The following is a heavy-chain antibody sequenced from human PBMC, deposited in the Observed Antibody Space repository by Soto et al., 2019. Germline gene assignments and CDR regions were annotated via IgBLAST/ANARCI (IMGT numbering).Heavy chain of an antibody. CDR1: GFTFSSYA. CDR2: ISYDGSDK. Sequence: GGSLRLSCAASGFTFSSYAMHWVRQAPGKGLEWVALISYDGSDKDYADSVKGRFTISRDNSRNTLFLQMNSLRAEGTAVYYCARDYYKYYDSSGYYRSPAYWGQGTLVTVSS. D-gene: IGHD3-22*01. V-gene: IGHV3-30-3*01. J-gene: IGHJ4*02. CDR3: ARDYYKYYDSSGYYRSPAY.